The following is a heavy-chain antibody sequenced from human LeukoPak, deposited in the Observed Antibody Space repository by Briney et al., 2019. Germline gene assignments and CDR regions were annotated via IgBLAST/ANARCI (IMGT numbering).Heavy chain of an antibody. V-gene: IGHV1-2*02. CDR1: GYIFSSYY. Sequence: ASVKVSCKASGYIFSSYYMHWVRQAPGQGLEWMGWINPNSGGTNYAQKFQGRVTMTRDTSISTAYMELSRLRSDDTAVYYCARYGGDIAAAGYYYYYYMDVWGKGTTVTISS. D-gene: IGHD6-13*01. CDR3: ARYGGDIAAAGYYYYYYMDV. CDR2: INPNSGGT. J-gene: IGHJ6*03.